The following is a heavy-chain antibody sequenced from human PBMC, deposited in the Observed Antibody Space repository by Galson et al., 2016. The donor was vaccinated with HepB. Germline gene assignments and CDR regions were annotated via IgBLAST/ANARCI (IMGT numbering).Heavy chain of an antibody. V-gene: IGHV3-30-3*01. D-gene: IGHD3-22*01. CDR1: RFTFSSHA. J-gene: IGHJ4*02. Sequence: SLRLSCAASRFTFSSHAMHWVRQAPGKRLEWVAVISYDGINKYYADSVKGRFTISRDNSKKTLYLQMNSLRAVDTAVYYCARGEIVYPSRVPFDHWGQGTLVTVSS. CDR2: ISYDGINK. CDR3: ARGEIVYPSRVPFDH.